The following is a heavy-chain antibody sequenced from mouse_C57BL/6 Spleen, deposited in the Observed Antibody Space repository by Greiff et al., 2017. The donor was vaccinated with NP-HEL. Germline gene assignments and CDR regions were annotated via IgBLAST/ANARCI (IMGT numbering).Heavy chain of an antibody. CDR3: ASLYSNYGYFDV. CDR2: ISSGGSYT. CDR1: GFTFSSYG. J-gene: IGHJ1*03. D-gene: IGHD2-5*01. Sequence: EVMLVESGGDLVKPGGSLKLSCAASGFTFSSYGMSWVRQTPDKRLEWVATISSGGSYTYYPDSVKGRFTISRDNAKNTLYLRMSSLKSEDTAMYYCASLYSNYGYFDVWGTGTTVTVSS. V-gene: IGHV5-6*02.